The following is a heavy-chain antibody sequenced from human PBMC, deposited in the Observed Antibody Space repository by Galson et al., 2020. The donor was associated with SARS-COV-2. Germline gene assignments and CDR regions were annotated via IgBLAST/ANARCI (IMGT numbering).Heavy chain of an antibody. J-gene: IGHJ4*02. CDR3: TTEHLELLWFAGIYYFDY. V-gene: IGHV3-15*01. Sequence: GGSLRLSCAASGFTFSNAWMSWVRQAPGKGLEWVGRIKSKTDGRTTDSAAPVKGRFTISRDDSKNTLYLQMNSLKTEDTAVYYCTTEHLELLWFAGIYYFDYWGQGTLVTVSS. CDR1: GFTFSNAW. CDR2: IKSKTDGRTT. D-gene: IGHD3-10*01.